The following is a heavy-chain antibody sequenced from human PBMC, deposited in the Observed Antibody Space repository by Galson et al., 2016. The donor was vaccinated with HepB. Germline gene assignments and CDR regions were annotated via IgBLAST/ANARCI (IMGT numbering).Heavy chain of an antibody. Sequence: SLRLSCAASGFTFSSYSMNWVRQAPGKGLEWVSSISSSSSYIYYADSVKGRFTISRDNAKNSLYLQMNSLRAEDTAVYYCARDRETYYYGSSDYSPDAFDVWGQGTMVTVSS. J-gene: IGHJ3*01. CDR2: ISSSSSYI. CDR3: ARDRETYYYGSSDYSPDAFDV. V-gene: IGHV3-21*01. D-gene: IGHD3-22*01. CDR1: GFTFSSYS.